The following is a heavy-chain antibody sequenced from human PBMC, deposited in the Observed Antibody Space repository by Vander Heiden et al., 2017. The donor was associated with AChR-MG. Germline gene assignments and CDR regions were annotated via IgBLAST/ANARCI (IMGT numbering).Heavy chain of an antibody. V-gene: IGHV1-58*01. CDR2: IVVGSGNT. CDR3: AAPLSHSSSWFYYGMDV. J-gene: IGHJ6*02. D-gene: IGHD6-13*01. Sequence: QMQLVQSGPEVKKPGTSVKVPCQASGFTFTSSAVQWVRQARGQRLEWIGWIVVGSGNTNYEQKFQERVTITRDMSTSTAYMELSSLRSEDTAVYYCAAPLSHSSSWFYYGMDVWGQGTTVTVSS. CDR1: GFTFTSSA.